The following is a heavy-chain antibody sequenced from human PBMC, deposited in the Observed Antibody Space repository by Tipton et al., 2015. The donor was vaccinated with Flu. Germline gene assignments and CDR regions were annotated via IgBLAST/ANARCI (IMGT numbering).Heavy chain of an antibody. CDR3: ARSNVVVLAARTYEYYGMDV. V-gene: IGHV1-2*04. J-gene: IGHJ6*02. CDR2: INPNSGGT. CDR1: GYTFTGYY. Sequence: QLVQSGAEVKKPGASVKVSCKASGYTFTGYYMHWVRQAPGQGLEWMGWINPNSGGTNYAQKFQGWVTMTRDTSISTAYMELSRLRSDDTAVYYCARSNVVVLAARTYEYYGMDVWGRGTTVTVSS. D-gene: IGHD2-2*01.